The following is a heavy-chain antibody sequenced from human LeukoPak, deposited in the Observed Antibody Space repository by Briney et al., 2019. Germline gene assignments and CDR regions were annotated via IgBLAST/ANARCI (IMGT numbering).Heavy chain of an antibody. D-gene: IGHD4-17*01. CDR1: GGSISYYY. V-gene: IGHV4-59*01. Sequence: SETLCLTCTVSGGSISYYYWSWIRQSPGKGLEWIGYIYYSGTTNYNPSLKSRVTISVDTSKNQFSLRLRSVTAADTAVYYCAREDPQTTVPEGMDVWGQGTTVTVSS. CDR3: AREDPQTTVPEGMDV. CDR2: IYYSGTT. J-gene: IGHJ6*02.